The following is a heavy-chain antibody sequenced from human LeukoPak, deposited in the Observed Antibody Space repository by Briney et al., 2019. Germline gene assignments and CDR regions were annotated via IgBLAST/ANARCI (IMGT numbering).Heavy chain of an antibody. Sequence: TLPLTCTVSGGSISSGDYYWSWIRQPPGKGLEWIGYIYYSGSTYYNPSLKSRVTISVDTSKNQFSLKLSSVTAADTAVYYCARDQASTGSGWSDWGQGTLVTVSS. CDR1: GGSISSGDYY. D-gene: IGHD6-19*01. V-gene: IGHV4-30-4*01. CDR3: ARDQASTGSGWSD. CDR2: IYYSGST. J-gene: IGHJ4*02.